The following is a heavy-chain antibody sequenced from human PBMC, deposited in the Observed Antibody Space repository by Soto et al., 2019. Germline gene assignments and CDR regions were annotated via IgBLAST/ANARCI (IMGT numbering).Heavy chain of an antibody. D-gene: IGHD2-21*01. V-gene: IGHV4-4*02. J-gene: IGHJ4*01. CDR2: IYHSGST. CDR1: GGSISSSNW. CDR3: ARLGDSSQAFDY. Sequence: PSETLSLTCAVSGGSISSSNWWSWVRQAPGKGLEWIGEIYHSGSTNYNPSLKSRVTISVDKSKNQFSLKLSSVTAADTAVYYCARLGDSSQAFDYRGHRTPVPVSS.